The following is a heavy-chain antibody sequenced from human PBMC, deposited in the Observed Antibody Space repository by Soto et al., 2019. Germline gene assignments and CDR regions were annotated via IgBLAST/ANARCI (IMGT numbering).Heavy chain of an antibody. CDR2: ISGRSSDT. CDR1: GFTFRNDA. V-gene: IGHV3-23*01. D-gene: IGHD2-2*01. Sequence: EVQLLESGGGLVQPGGSLRLSCATSGFTFRNDAMSWVRQAPGKGLEWVSSISGRSSDTYYADSVKGRFIISRDSSENTLVLQMNILRAKDTAVYYRAKEVVGKFVFQTWGQGNRVTVS. J-gene: IGHJ4*02. CDR3: AKEVVGKFVFQT.